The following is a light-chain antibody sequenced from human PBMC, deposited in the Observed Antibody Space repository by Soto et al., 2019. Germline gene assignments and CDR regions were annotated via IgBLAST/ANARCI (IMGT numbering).Light chain of an antibody. J-gene: IGKJ1*01. V-gene: IGKV3-20*01. Sequence: EIVLTQSPGTLSLSPGERATLSCRASQSVGSSHLAWYQQKPGQAPRLLIYGASSRATGIPDRFSGSGSGTDFTLTISRLEPEDFAVYYCQQYDISWTFGQGTKVEI. CDR1: QSVGSSH. CDR2: GAS. CDR3: QQYDISWT.